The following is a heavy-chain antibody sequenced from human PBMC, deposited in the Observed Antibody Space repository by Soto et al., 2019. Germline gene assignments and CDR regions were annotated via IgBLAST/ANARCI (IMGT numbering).Heavy chain of an antibody. J-gene: IGHJ4*02. V-gene: IGHV1-8*01. D-gene: IGHD2-2*01. CDR1: VYTFTRHD. Sequence: ASVKVCCKASVYTFTRHDINWMRQTTGQGLEWMGWMNPNSGHTNYAQKFQGRVTMTRDTSISTAYMELTNLRSEDTAIYYCASDMSTNWGQGTLVTVPS. CDR3: ASDMSTN. CDR2: MNPNSGHT.